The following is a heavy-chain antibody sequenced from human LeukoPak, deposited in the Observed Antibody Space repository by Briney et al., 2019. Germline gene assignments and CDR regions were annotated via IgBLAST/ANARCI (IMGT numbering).Heavy chain of an antibody. CDR2: IYSGGST. CDR3: ARDHYSSSPGVDYYYMDV. D-gene: IGHD6-6*01. CDR1: GFTVSSNY. Sequence: GGSLRLSCAASGFTVSSNYMSWVRQAPGKGLEWVSVIYSGGSTYYADSVKGRFTISRDNAKNSLYLQMNSLRAEDTAVYYCARDHYSSSPGVDYYYMDVWGKGTTVTVSS. J-gene: IGHJ6*03. V-gene: IGHV3-53*01.